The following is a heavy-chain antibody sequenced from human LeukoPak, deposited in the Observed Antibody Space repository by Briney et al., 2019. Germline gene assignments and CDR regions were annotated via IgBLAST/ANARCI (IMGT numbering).Heavy chain of an antibody. CDR1: GFTFSSYA. Sequence: PGGSLRLSCAASGFTFSSYAMHWVRQAPGKGLEWVAVISYDGSNKYYADSVKGRFTISRDNFKNTLYLQMNSLRAEDTAVYYCAKDEGVPSWTGYYYYMDVWGKGTTVTVSS. CDR3: AKDEGVPSWTGYYYYMDV. CDR2: ISYDGSNK. V-gene: IGHV3-30*04. J-gene: IGHJ6*03. D-gene: IGHD2-8*01.